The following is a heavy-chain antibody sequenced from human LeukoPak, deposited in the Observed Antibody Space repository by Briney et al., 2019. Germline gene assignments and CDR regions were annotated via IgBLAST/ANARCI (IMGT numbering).Heavy chain of an antibody. CDR3: AKAGPYSGSYHGHAFDI. J-gene: IGHJ3*02. V-gene: IGHV3-23*01. CDR2: ISVSGAST. CDR1: GFTFSTYA. Sequence: PGGCLRLSCAASGFTFSTYAMSWVRQAPGKGLEWVSGISVSGASTFYADSVKGRFTISRDNSKNTLYLQMNSLRAEDTAVYYCAKAGPYSGSYHGHAFDIWGQGPIFTVSS. D-gene: IGHD1-26*01.